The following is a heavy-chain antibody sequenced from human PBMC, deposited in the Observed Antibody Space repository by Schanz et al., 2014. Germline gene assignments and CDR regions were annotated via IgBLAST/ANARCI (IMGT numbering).Heavy chain of an antibody. D-gene: IGHD3-22*01. CDR2: ISANDYDT. CDR3: ARDRGSAVGYQYYGMDV. J-gene: IGHJ6*02. CDR1: GFAFSSFA. Sequence: EVFLVESGGGLVQPGGSLRLSCAASGFAFSSFALSWVRQSPGKGLEWVSAISANDYDTYYAPSVKGRFTVSRDNSKNTVYLQMNSLRAEDTALYYCARDRGSAVGYQYYGMDVWGQGTTVTVSS. V-gene: IGHV3-23*04.